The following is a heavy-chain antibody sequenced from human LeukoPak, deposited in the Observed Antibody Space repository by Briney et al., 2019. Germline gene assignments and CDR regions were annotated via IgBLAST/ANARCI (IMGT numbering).Heavy chain of an antibody. CDR1: GGSISSSSYY. D-gene: IGHD1-1*01. CDR2: IYYSGST. J-gene: IGHJ4*02. Sequence: PSETLSLTCTVSGGSISSSSYYWGWIRQPPGKGLEWIGSIYYSGSTYYNPSLKSRVTISVDTSKNQFSLKLSSVTAADTAVYYCARIQLERLNYFDYWGQGTLVTVSS. V-gene: IGHV4-39*01. CDR3: ARIQLERLNYFDY.